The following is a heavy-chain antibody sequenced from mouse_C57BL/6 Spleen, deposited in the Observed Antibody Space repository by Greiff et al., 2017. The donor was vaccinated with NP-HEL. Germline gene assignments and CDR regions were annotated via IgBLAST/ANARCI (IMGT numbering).Heavy chain of an antibody. CDR1: GFTFSSYG. CDR2: ISSGGSYT. Sequence: EVKLVESGGDLVKSGGSLKLSCAASGFTFSSYGMSWVRQTPDKRLEWVATISSGGSYTYYPDSVKGRFTISRDNAKNTLYLQMSSLKSEDTAMYYCASLGDYSNDYYAMDYWGQGTSVTVSS. V-gene: IGHV5-6*01. CDR3: ASLGDYSNDYYAMDY. J-gene: IGHJ4*01. D-gene: IGHD2-5*01.